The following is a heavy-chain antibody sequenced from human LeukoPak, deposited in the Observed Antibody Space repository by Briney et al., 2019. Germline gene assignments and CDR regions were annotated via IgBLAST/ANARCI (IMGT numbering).Heavy chain of an antibody. V-gene: IGHV5-51*01. J-gene: IGHJ4*02. D-gene: IGHD1-1*01. CDR3: ARLVNLGVNYFDY. CDR2: IYPGDSDT. Sequence: GASLQISCKGSGSIFTSYWIGWVRPLPGKGLEWMGIIYPGDSDTRYSPSFQGQVTISADKSISTAYLQWSSLKASDTAMYYRARLVNLGVNYFDYWGQGTLDTVSS. CDR1: GSIFTSYW.